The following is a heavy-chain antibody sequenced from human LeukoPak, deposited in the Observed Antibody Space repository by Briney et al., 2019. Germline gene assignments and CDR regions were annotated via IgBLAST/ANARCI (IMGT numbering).Heavy chain of an antibody. Sequence: GGSLRLSCAASGFTFSSYAMSWVRQAPGKGLEWVSAISGSGGSTYYADSVKGRFTISRDNSKITLYLQMDSLRAEDTAMYYCAKAPNSGGNCYDASDVWGQGTMVTVSS. V-gene: IGHV3-23*01. D-gene: IGHD2-15*01. J-gene: IGHJ3*01. CDR3: AKAPNSGGNCYDASDV. CDR1: GFTFSSYA. CDR2: ISGSGGST.